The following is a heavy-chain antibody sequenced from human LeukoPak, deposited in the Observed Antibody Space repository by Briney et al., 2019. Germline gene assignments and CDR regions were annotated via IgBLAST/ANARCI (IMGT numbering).Heavy chain of an antibody. CDR1: GHTFTGYY. V-gene: IGHV1-69*10. CDR3: AGIPVFGVVLHQEPV. D-gene: IGHD3-3*01. Sequence: SAKVSCKASGHTFTGYYMHWVRQAPGQGLEWMGVFIPVLGTANSTQNFQDRVSITADISTNTVYMELSSLRSDDTAVYFCAGIPVFGVVLHQEPVWGKGTTVTVSS. CDR2: FIPVLGTA. J-gene: IGHJ6*04.